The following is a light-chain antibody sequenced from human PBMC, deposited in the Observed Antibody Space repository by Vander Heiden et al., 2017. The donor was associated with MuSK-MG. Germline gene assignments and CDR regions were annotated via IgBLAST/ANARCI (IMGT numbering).Light chain of an antibody. Sequence: DIQITHAPSSLSASVGDRLTIPCRASQSISSYLNWYQQKPGKAPKLLIYAASSLQSGVPSRFSGSGSGTDFTLTINMLQPEDFATYYCQQSYSTPRTFGPGTSVEIK. CDR3: QQSYSTPRT. CDR2: AAS. V-gene: IGKV1-39*01. CDR1: QSISSY. J-gene: IGKJ1*01.